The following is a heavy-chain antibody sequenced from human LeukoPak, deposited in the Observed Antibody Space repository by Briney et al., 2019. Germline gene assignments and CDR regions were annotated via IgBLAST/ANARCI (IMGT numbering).Heavy chain of an antibody. CDR3: AKEPTTTDFWSGYSYYLDY. CDR2: ISGSGGST. D-gene: IGHD3-3*01. Sequence: PGGSLRLSCAASGFTFSSYAMSWVRQAPGKGLEWVSAISGSGGSTYYADSVKGRFTISRDNSKNTLYLQMNSLRAEDTAVYYCAKEPTTTDFWSGYSYYLDYWGQGTLVTVSS. CDR1: GFTFSSYA. V-gene: IGHV3-23*01. J-gene: IGHJ4*02.